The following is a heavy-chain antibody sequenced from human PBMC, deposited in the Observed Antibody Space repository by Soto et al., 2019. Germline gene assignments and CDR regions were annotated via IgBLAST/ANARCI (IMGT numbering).Heavy chain of an antibody. J-gene: IGHJ2*01. Sequence: QLQLQESGPGLVKPSETLSLTCTVSGGSISSSSYYWGWIRQPPGKGLEWIGSIYYSGSTYYNPSRKGRVTITVDTSKNQFSLKLRSATAAATAVYYCASAYSSGWYVFDWYFDLWGRGTLVTVSS. CDR3: ASAYSSGWYVFDWYFDL. D-gene: IGHD6-19*01. CDR1: GGSISSSSYY. V-gene: IGHV4-39*01. CDR2: IYYSGST.